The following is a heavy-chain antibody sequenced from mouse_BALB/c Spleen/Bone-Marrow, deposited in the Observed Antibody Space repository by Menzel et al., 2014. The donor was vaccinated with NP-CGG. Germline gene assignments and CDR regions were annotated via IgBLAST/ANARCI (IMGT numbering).Heavy chain of an antibody. V-gene: IGHV2-9*02. CDR2: IWAGGST. CDR1: GFSLXSYG. CDR3: ARDLYYDYEEGFAY. J-gene: IGHJ3*01. D-gene: IGHD2-4*01. Sequence: QVQLKESGPGLVTPSQSLSITCTVSGFSLXSYGVHWVRQPPGKGLEWLGVIWAGGSTNYNSALMSRLSISKDNSKSQVFLKMNSLQTDDTAMYYCARDLYYDYEEGFAYWGQGTLVTVSA.